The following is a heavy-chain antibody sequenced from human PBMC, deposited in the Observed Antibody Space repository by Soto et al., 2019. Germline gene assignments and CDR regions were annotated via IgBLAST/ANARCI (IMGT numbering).Heavy chain of an antibody. D-gene: IGHD3-22*01. CDR3: ARGGASSGKARYYGMDV. J-gene: IGHJ6*02. CDR2: IIPIFGTA. Sequence: QVQLVQSGAEVKKPGSSVKVSCKASGGTFSSYAISWVRQAPGQGLEWMGGIIPIFGTANYAQKFQGRVTITADESPSTAYMELGSLRSEDTAVYYCARGGASSGKARYYGMDVWGQGTTVTVSS. V-gene: IGHV1-69*12. CDR1: GGTFSSYA.